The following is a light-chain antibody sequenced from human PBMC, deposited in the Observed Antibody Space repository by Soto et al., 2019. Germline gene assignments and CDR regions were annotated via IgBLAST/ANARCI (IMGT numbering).Light chain of an antibody. V-gene: IGKV3-11*01. Sequence: EIVLTQSPATLSLSPGERATLSCRASQSVSINLAWYQQKPGQAPRLLIYDASNTATGIPARFSGSGSGTDFTPTISLLSPEVFAVYYCQQRSNWPLTFGGGTKVEIK. CDR3: QQRSNWPLT. CDR2: DAS. CDR1: QSVSIN. J-gene: IGKJ4*01.